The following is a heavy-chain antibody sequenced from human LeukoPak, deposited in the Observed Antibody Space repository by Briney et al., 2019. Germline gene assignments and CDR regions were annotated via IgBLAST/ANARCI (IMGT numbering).Heavy chain of an antibody. CDR2: IRYDGSNK. J-gene: IGHJ4*02. CDR3: AKDQFRYCSGGFDY. D-gene: IGHD2-15*01. CDR1: GFTFSSYG. Sequence: GGSLRLSCAASGFTFSSYGMHWVRQAPGKGLEWVAFIRYDGSNKYYADSVKGRFTISRDNSKNTLYLQMNSVRAEDTAVYSCAKDQFRYCSGGFDYWGQGTLVTVSS. V-gene: IGHV3-30*02.